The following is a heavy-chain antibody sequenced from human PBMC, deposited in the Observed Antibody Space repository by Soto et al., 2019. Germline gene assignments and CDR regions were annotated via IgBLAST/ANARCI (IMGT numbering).Heavy chain of an antibody. D-gene: IGHD5-12*01. Sequence: EVQLVESGGDLVQPGGSLRLSCVASGFTFETYWMSWVRQAPGKELEWVANIAHDGTTKYYLDSVKGRFTISRDNSKXSLXXXXXXXXXXXXXXXYCGRIYGGYDLVDYWGQGTLVTVSS. J-gene: IGHJ4*02. CDR2: IAHDGTTK. V-gene: IGHV3-7*01. CDR3: GRIYGGYDLVDY. CDR1: GFTFETYW.